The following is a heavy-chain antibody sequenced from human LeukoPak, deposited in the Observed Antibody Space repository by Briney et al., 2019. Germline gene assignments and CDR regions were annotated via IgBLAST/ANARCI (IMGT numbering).Heavy chain of an antibody. CDR3: AHWGSSWAQYFQH. J-gene: IGHJ1*01. Sequence: QTLSLTCTVSGGSISSGDYYWSWIRQPPGKALEWLALIYWDDDKRYSPSLKSRLTITKATSKNQVVLTMTNMDPVDTATYYCAHWGSSWAQYFQHWGQGTLVTVSS. CDR2: IYWDDDK. V-gene: IGHV2-5*08. D-gene: IGHD6-13*01. CDR1: GGSISSGDYY.